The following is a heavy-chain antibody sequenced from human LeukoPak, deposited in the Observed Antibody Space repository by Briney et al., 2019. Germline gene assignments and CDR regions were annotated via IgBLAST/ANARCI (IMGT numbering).Heavy chain of an antibody. Sequence: ASVKVSCKASGGTFSSYAISWVRQAPGQGLEWMGGIIPIFGTANYAQKFQGRVTITADESTSTAYMELSSLRSEDTAVYYCASGSLQGELPPLGYWGQGTLVTVSS. CDR1: GGTFSSYA. V-gene: IGHV1-69*13. CDR2: IIPIFGTA. J-gene: IGHJ4*02. D-gene: IGHD1-26*01. CDR3: ASGSLQGELPPLGY.